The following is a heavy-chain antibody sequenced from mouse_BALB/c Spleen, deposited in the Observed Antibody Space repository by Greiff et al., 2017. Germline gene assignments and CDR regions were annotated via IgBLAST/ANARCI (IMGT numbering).Heavy chain of an antibody. D-gene: IGHD3-3*01. CDR1: GYTFTSYY. V-gene: IGHV1S56*01. CDR3: AREDRAGIRRRAMDY. J-gene: IGHJ4*01. CDR2: IYPGNVNT. Sequence: QVQLQQSGPELVKPGASVRISCKASGYTFTSYYIHWVKQRPGQGLEWIGWIYPGNVNTKYNEKFKGKATLTADKSSSTAYMQLSSLTSEDSAVYFCAREDRAGIRRRAMDYWGKGTSVTVSS.